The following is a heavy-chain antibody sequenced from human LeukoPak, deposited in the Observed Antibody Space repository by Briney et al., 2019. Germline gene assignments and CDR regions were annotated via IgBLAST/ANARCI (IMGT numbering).Heavy chain of an antibody. J-gene: IGHJ4*02. Sequence: GGSLTLSCAASGFTFSSYAMHWVRQAPGKGLEWVAVISYDGSNKYYADSVKGRFTISRDNSKNTLYLQMNNLRAEDTAVYFCAKERGYSSSSVDYWGQGTLVIVSS. CDR2: ISYDGSNK. D-gene: IGHD6-6*01. V-gene: IGHV3-30-3*01. CDR3: AKERGYSSSSVDY. CDR1: GFTFSSYA.